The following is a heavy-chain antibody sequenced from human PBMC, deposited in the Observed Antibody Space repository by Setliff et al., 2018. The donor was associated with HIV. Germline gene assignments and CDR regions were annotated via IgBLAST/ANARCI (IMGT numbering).Heavy chain of an antibody. V-gene: IGHV4-61*02. Sequence: PSETLSLTCTVSGGSISSGSYYWSCIRQPAGKELEWIGRIYTTGSTNYNPSLKSRVTISADTSNNQFSLRLTSMTAADTAVYYCAKTSVGATGLYAFDIWGQGTMVTVSS. J-gene: IGHJ3*02. CDR3: AKTSVGATGLYAFDI. CDR2: IYTTGST. D-gene: IGHD1-26*01. CDR1: GGSISSGSYY.